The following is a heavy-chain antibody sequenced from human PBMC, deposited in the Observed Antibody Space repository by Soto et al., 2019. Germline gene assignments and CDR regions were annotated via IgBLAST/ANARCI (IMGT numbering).Heavy chain of an antibody. D-gene: IGHD1-26*01. CDR1: GYSFSSFW. V-gene: IGHV5-51*01. CDR3: ARHGGQIVGDVRGGTFDV. Sequence: PGESLKISCKGSGYSFSSFWIGWVRQMPGKGLEWMGIIYPGDSDTRYSPSFQGQVTISADKSVSTAYLQWSSLKASDTAMYYCARHGGQIVGDVRGGTFDVWGQGTMVTVSS. CDR2: IYPGDSDT. J-gene: IGHJ3*01.